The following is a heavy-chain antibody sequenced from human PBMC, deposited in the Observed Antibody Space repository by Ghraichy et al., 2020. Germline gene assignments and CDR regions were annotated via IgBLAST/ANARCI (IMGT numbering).Heavy chain of an antibody. D-gene: IGHD2-21*02. CDR1: GYTFTSYY. CDR2: INPSGGST. V-gene: IGHV1-46*01. CDR3: ARDRVVTSAGWDYGMDV. Sequence: ASVKVSCKASGYTFTSYYMHWVRQAPGQGLEWMGIINPSGGSTSYAQKFQGRVTMTRDTSTSTVYMELSSLRSEDTAVYYCARDRVVTSAGWDYGMDVWGQGTTVTGSS. J-gene: IGHJ6*02.